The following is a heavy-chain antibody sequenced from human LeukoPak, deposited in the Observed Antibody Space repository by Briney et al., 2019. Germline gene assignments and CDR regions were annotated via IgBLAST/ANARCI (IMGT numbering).Heavy chain of an antibody. CDR2: IIPIFGTA. CDR3: ASTSHYYDSSGKNDY. D-gene: IGHD3-22*01. V-gene: IGHV1-69*05. J-gene: IGHJ4*02. CDR1: GGTFSSYA. Sequence: SVTVSCKASGGTFSSYAISWVRQAPGQGLEWMGGIIPIFGTANFAQKFQGRVTITTDESTSTAYMELSSLRSEDTAAYYCASTSHYYDSSGKNDYWGQGTLVTVSS.